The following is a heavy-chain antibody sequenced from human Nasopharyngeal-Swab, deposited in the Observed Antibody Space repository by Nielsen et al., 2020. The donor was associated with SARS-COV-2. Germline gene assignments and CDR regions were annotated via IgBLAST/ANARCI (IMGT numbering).Heavy chain of an antibody. D-gene: IGHD4-17*01. J-gene: IGHJ4*02. V-gene: IGHV3-30*03. CDR3: ASANYGFSLDF. Sequence: GESLKISCAASGFTFSSFGMHWVRQAPGKGLEWVAFIAHDASNEYYGDSVKGRFSISRDNSKNMLYLQINSLRAEDTAVYFCASANYGFSLDFWGQGTLVTASS. CDR2: IAHDASNE. CDR1: GFTFSSFG.